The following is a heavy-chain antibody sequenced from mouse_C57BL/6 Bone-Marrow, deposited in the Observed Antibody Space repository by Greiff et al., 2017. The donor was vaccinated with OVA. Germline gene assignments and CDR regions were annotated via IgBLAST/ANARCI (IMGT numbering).Heavy chain of an antibody. CDR1: GFTFSDYY. Sequence: EVNVVESGGGLVQPGGSLKLSCAASGFTFSDYYMYWVRQTPEKRLEWVAYISNGGGSTYYPDTVKGRFTISRDNAKNTLYLQMSRLKSEDTAMYYCARHYYYGSSYLYWYFDVWGTGTTVTVSS. D-gene: IGHD1-1*01. J-gene: IGHJ1*03. CDR3: ARHYYYGSSYLYWYFDV. CDR2: ISNGGGST. V-gene: IGHV5-12*01.